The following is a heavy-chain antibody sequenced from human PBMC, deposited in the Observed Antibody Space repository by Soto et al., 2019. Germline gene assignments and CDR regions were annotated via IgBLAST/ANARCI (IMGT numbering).Heavy chain of an antibody. CDR1: GYSFTTYW. Sequence: SGESLKISCKGSGYSFTTYWIGWVRQMPGKGLEWMGIIYPGDSDTRYSPSFQGQVTISADKSINTAYLQWSSLKASDTAIYYCARLARQGVGASLSNHFDIWGQGTMVTVSS. CDR3: ARLARQGVGASLSNHFDI. CDR2: IYPGDSDT. D-gene: IGHD1-26*01. J-gene: IGHJ3*02. V-gene: IGHV5-51*01.